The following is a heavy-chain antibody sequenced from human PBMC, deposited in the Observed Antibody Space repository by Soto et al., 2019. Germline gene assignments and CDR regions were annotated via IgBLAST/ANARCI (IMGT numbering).Heavy chain of an antibody. Sequence: GESLKISCAASGFTFSSYAMHWVRQAPGKGLEWVAVISYDGSNKYYADSVKGRFTISRDNSKNTLYLQMNSLRAEDTAVYYCARVGRGELRYFDWSNGMDVWGQGTTVTVSS. V-gene: IGHV3-30-3*01. CDR3: ARVGRGELRYFDWSNGMDV. CDR1: GFTFSSYA. CDR2: ISYDGSNK. J-gene: IGHJ6*02. D-gene: IGHD3-9*01.